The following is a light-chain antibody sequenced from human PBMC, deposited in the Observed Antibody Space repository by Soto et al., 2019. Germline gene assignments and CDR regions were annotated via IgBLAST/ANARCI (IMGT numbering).Light chain of an antibody. CDR3: GTWDSSLSAGV. J-gene: IGLJ3*02. V-gene: IGLV2-8*01. CDR2: EVT. Sequence: QSVLTQPPSASGSPGQSVTISCTGTSSDVGGYDYVSWYQQHPGKAPKLMIYEVTIRPSGVSDRFSGSKSGTSATLGITGLQTGDEADYYCGTWDSSLSAGVFGGGTKVTVL. CDR1: SSDVGGYDY.